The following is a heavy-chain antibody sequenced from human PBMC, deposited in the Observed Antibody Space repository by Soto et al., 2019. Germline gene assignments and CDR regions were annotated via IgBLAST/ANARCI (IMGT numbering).Heavy chain of an antibody. CDR1: GFTFSDYG. CDR2: ISGASSNK. V-gene: IGHV3-23*01. D-gene: IGHD1-26*01. Sequence: GGSLRLSCEASGFTFSDYGMSWVRQAPGKGLEWVSAISGASSNKYYADSVKGRFTISSDNSKNTLYLEMNSLGVEDTAKYHCARAPGTGSKHGLDLLGQGTVVTVSS. J-gene: IGHJ5*02. CDR3: ARAPGTGSKHGLDL.